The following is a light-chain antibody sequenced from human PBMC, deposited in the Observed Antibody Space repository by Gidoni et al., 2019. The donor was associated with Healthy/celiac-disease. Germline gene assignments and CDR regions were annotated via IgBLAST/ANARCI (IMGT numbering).Light chain of an antibody. J-gene: IGKJ1*01. CDR1: QSISSW. Sequence: DIHMTQSPSTLSASVGDRVTITCRASQSISSWLAWYQQKPGKAPKLLIYKASSLESGVPSRFSGSGSGTEFTLTISSLQPDDFATYYCQQYNSYIWTFXQXTKVEIK. CDR2: KAS. V-gene: IGKV1-5*03. CDR3: QQYNSYIWT.